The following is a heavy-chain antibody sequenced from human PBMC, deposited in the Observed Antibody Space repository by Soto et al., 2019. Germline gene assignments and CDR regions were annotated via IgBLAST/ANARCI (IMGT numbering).Heavy chain of an antibody. J-gene: IGHJ6*03. CDR3: ASQSITIFGVVPPTYYYYMDV. V-gene: IGHV1-3*01. CDR2: INAGNGNT. CDR1: GYTFTSYA. Sequence: ASVKVSCKASGYTFTSYAMHWVRQAPGQRLEWMGWINAGNGNTKYSQEFQGRVTITRDTSASTAYMELSSLRSEDTAVYYCASQSITIFGVVPPTYYYYMDVWGKGTTVTVS. D-gene: IGHD3-3*01.